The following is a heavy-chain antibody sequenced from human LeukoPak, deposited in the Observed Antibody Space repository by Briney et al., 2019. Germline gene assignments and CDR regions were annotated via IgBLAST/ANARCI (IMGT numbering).Heavy chain of an antibody. V-gene: IGHV3-53*01. J-gene: IGHJ3*02. CDR1: GFTFDDYT. D-gene: IGHD1-1*01. CDR3: ARVLDVGNAFDI. Sequence: GGSLRLSCAASGFTFDDYTMYWVRQAPGKGLEWVSVIYSGGSTYYADSVKGRFTISRDNSKNTLYLQMNSLRAEDTAVYYCARVLDVGNAFDIWGQGTMVTVSS. CDR2: IYSGGST.